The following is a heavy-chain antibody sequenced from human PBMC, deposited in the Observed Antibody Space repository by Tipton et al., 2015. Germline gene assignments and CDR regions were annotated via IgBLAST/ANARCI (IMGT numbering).Heavy chain of an antibody. J-gene: IGHJ6*02. CDR2: IYYSGST. CDR1: GGSISSSLHY. CDR3: ARFRYYGSESERGYFHGLDV. V-gene: IGHV4-39*07. D-gene: IGHD3-10*01. Sequence: TLSLTCDVSGGSISSSLHYWGWIRQPPGKGLEWIGSIYYSGSTYYNPSLKSRVTISVDTSKSQFFLKLSSVTAADTAVYYCARFRYYGSESERGYFHGLDVWGQGTTVTVSS.